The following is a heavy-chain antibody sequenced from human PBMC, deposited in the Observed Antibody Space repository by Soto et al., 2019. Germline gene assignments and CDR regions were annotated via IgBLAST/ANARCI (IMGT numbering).Heavy chain of an antibody. Sequence: SETLSLTCTVSGGSISSYYWSWIRQPAGKGLEWIGRIYTSGSTNYNPSLKSRVTMSVDTSKNQFSLKLSSVTAADTAVYYCARGTEPNGASYGAYVLDMDVWGQGTTVTVSS. D-gene: IGHD4-17*01. CDR3: ARGTEPNGASYGAYVLDMDV. CDR1: GGSISSYY. J-gene: IGHJ6*02. CDR2: IYTSGST. V-gene: IGHV4-4*07.